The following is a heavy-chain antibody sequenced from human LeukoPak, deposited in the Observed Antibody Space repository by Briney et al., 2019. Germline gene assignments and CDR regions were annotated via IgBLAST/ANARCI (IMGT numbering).Heavy chain of an antibody. Sequence: GGSLRLSCAASGFTFSSYSMNWVRQAPGKGLEWVSSISSSSSYIYYADSVKGRFTISRDNAKNSLYLQMNSLRAEDTAVYYCARDYEQVDAFDIWGQGTMVTVSS. CDR1: GFTFSSYS. J-gene: IGHJ3*02. V-gene: IGHV3-21*01. CDR2: ISSSSSYI. CDR3: ARDYEQVDAFDI. D-gene: IGHD1/OR15-1a*01.